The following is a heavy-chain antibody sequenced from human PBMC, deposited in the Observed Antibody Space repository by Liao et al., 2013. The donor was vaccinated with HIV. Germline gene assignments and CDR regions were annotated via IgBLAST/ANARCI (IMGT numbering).Heavy chain of an antibody. CDR1: GGSISSGSYY. CDR3: ARDYREYCSSTSCYGRAYFQH. J-gene: IGHJ1*01. V-gene: IGHV4-61*02. CDR2: IYTSGNT. D-gene: IGHD2-2*01. Sequence: QVQLQESGPGLVKPSQTLSLTCTVSGGSISSGSYYWSWIRQPAGKGLEWIGRIYTSGNTNYNPSLKSRVTLSVDTSKNQFSLKLRSVTAADTAMYYCARDYREYCSSTSCYGRAYFQHWGQGTLVTVSS.